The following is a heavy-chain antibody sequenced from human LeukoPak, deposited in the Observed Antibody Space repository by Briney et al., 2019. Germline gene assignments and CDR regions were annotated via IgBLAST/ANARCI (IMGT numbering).Heavy chain of an antibody. CDR1: GGTFSSYA. V-gene: IGHV1-69*06. CDR2: IIPMFGTA. D-gene: IGHD3-10*01. CDR3: ARAAWVRGVITNWFDP. J-gene: IGHJ5*02. Sequence: GASVKVSCKASGGTFSSYAISWVRQAPGQGLEWMGGIIPMFGTANYAQKFQGRVTITADKSTSTAYMELSSLRSEDTAVYYCARAAWVRGVITNWFDPWGQGTLVTVSS.